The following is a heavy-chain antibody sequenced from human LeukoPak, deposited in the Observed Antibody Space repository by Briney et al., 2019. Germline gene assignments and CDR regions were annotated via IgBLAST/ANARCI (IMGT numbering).Heavy chain of an antibody. D-gene: IGHD3-22*01. CDR3: ARWFSTWDGSGYSNYFDF. Sequence: GESLKISCKGSRYSFTSYWIGWVRQMPGKGLEWMGIIYPGDSDTRYSPSFQGQVTISADKSISTAYLQWSSLKASDTAMYYCARWFSTWDGSGYSNYFDFWGQGTLVTVSS. J-gene: IGHJ4*02. CDR2: IYPGDSDT. V-gene: IGHV5-51*01. CDR1: RYSFTSYW.